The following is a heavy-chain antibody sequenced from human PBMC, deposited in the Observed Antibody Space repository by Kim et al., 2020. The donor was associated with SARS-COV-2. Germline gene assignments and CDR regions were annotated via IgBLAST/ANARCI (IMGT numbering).Heavy chain of an antibody. Sequence: SETLSLTCTVSGGSISSGDYYWSWIRQPPGKGLEWIGYIYYSGSTYYNPSLKSRVTISVDTSKNQFSLKLSSETAADTAVYYCARVPQAVAGFYYYYYGMDVWGQGTTVTVSS. CDR1: GGSISSGDYY. J-gene: IGHJ6*02. V-gene: IGHV4-30-4*01. CDR2: IYYSGST. D-gene: IGHD6-19*01. CDR3: ARVPQAVAGFYYYYYGMDV.